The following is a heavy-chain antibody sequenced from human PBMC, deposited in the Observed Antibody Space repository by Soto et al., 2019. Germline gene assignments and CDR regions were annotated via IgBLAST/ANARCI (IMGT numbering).Heavy chain of an antibody. CDR3: ARKLSGAVQGWAYGMDV. V-gene: IGHV3-53*02. D-gene: IGHD1-26*01. Sequence: EVHLVESGGGLMQPGGSLRLSCAASGFTVSTYNMIWVRQAPVKGLEWVSVTYSGGSTQYAASVKGRFTVSRDNSKNTLYLQMSRLRDEDTAVYYCARKLSGAVQGWAYGMDVWGRGATGTVSS. CDR1: GFTVSTYN. CDR2: TYSGGST. J-gene: IGHJ6*02.